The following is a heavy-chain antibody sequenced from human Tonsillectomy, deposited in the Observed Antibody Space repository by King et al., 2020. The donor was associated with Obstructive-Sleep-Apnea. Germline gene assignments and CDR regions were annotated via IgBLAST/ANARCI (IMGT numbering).Heavy chain of an antibody. CDR3: ARDIRVVRFGELNDYFDY. Sequence: QLQESGPGLVKPSETLSLTCNASVFSISSISYYGGWIRQPPGKGLEWIGSIYYVGSTYYNASLKIRVSISVDTSKNHFPLKLSSVPAADTAGYYCARDIRVVRFGELNDYFDYWGQGTLVTVSP. CDR1: VFSISSISYY. CDR2: IYYVGST. J-gene: IGHJ4*02. D-gene: IGHD3-10*01. V-gene: IGHV4-39*06.